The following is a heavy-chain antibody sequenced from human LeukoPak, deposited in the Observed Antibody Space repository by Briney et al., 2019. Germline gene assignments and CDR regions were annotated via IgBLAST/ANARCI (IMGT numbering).Heavy chain of an antibody. J-gene: IGHJ3*02. V-gene: IGHV7-4-1*02. CDR2: INTNTGNP. Sequence: ASVKVSCTASGYTFTSYAMNWVRQAPGQGLEWMGWINTNTGNPTYAQGFTGRFVFSLDTSVSTAYLQISSLKAEDTAVYYCATRRSLTGTTDAFDIWGQGTMVTVSS. D-gene: IGHD1-7*01. CDR3: ATRRSLTGTTDAFDI. CDR1: GYTFTSYA.